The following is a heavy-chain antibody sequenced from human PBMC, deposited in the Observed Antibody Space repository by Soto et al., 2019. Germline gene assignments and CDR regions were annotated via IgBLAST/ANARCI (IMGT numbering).Heavy chain of an antibody. Sequence: EVQLVASGGGLVKPGGSLRLSCAASGFTFSSYSMNWVRQAPGKGLEWVSSISRNSDYIYYSDSVKGRFIISRDNARTSLYLHMNSLRADDTAVYYCARVGAYFGEFDYFDYWGQGALVTVSS. CDR2: ISRNSDYI. V-gene: IGHV3-21*01. CDR3: ARVGAYFGEFDYFDY. CDR1: GFTFSSYS. J-gene: IGHJ4*02. D-gene: IGHD3-10*01.